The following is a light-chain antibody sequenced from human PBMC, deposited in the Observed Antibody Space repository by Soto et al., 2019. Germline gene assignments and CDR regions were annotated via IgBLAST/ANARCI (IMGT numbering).Light chain of an antibody. CDR2: GTS. V-gene: IGKV3-20*01. CDR1: QSVSSY. CDR3: QQYGSSHT. Sequence: EVVLTQSPVTLSLSPGERATLSCRASQSVSSYLAWYQQKPGQAPRLLIYGTSSRATGIPDRFSGSGAGAYFNLTISRLEPADFGVYYCQQYGSSHTFGQGTRLEIK. J-gene: IGKJ5*01.